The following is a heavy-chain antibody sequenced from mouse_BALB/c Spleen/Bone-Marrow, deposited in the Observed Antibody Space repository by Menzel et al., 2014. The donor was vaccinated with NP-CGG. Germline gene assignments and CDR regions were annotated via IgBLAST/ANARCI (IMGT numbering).Heavy chain of an antibody. Sequence: LVESGAELVRPGTSVKVSCKASGYAFTNYWIEWIKQRPGQGLEWIGVINPGSGGINHNEKFKGKATLTADKSSSTAYMQLSSLTSDDSAVYFCARELVRGMDYWGQGTSVTVSS. CDR3: ARELVRGMDY. CDR2: INPGSGGI. J-gene: IGHJ4*01. CDR1: GYAFTNYW. D-gene: IGHD1-1*01. V-gene: IGHV1-54*01.